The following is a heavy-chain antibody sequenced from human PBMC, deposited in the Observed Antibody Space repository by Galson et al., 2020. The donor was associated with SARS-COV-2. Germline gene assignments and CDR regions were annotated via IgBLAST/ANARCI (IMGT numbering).Heavy chain of an antibody. Sequence: ASVKVSCKASGYTFTGYYMHWVRQAPGQGLEWMGWINPNSGGTNYAQKFQGWVTMTRDTSISIAYMELSRLRSDDTAVYYCARESSSRDGDYYYYMDVWGKGTTVTVSS. D-gene: IGHD2-2*01. CDR1: GYTFTGYY. CDR3: ARESSSRDGDYYYYMDV. J-gene: IGHJ6*03. CDR2: INPNSGGT. V-gene: IGHV1-2*04.